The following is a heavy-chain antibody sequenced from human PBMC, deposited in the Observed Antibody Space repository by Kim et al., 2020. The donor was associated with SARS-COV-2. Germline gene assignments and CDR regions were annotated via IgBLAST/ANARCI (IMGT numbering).Heavy chain of an antibody. CDR2: ISGDGGST. D-gene: IGHD5-18*01. J-gene: IGHJ6*02. CDR1: GFTFDDYA. V-gene: IGHV3-43*02. Sequence: GGSLRLSCAASGFTFDDYAMHWLRQAPGKGLEWVSLISGDGGSTYYADSVKGRFTISRDNSKNSLYLQMNSLRTEDTALYYCAKDGPDNTAMGRYYYYYGMDVWGQGTTVTVSS. CDR3: AKDGPDNTAMGRYYYYYGMDV.